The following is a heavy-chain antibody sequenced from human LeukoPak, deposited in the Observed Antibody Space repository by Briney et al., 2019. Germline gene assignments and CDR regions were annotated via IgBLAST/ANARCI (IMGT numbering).Heavy chain of an antibody. V-gene: IGHV4-59*01. J-gene: IGHJ5*02. CDR1: GGSFSGYY. CDR3: ARSVAPYNWFDP. Sequence: SETLSLTCAVYGGSFSGYYWSWIRQPPGKGLEWIGYIYYSGSTNYNPSLKSRVTMSVDTSKNQFSLKLSSVTAADAAVYYCARSVAPYNWFDPWGQGTLVTVSS. CDR2: IYYSGST.